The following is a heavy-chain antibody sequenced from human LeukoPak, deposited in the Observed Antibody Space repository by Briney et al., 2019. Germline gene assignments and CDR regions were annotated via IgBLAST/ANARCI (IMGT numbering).Heavy chain of an antibody. J-gene: IGHJ4*02. V-gene: IGHV1-2*02. CDR3: ARDPVTGTTNFDY. CDR1: GYTFTGYY. Sequence: ASVKVSCKASGYTFTGYYMHWVRQAPGQGLEWMGWINPNSGGTNYAQKFQGRVTRTRDTSISTAYMELSRLRSDDTAVYYCARDPVTGTTNFDYWGQGTLVTVSS. D-gene: IGHD1-20*01. CDR2: INPNSGGT.